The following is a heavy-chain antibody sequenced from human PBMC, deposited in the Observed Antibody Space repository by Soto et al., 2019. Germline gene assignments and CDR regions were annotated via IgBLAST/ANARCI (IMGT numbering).Heavy chain of an antibody. D-gene: IGHD3-3*01. V-gene: IGHV3-23*01. CDR1: GFTFRNYA. Sequence: EVQLLESGGGLVQPGGSLRLSCAAAGFTFRNYALTWVRQSPGKGLEWVSTFSGSGGSTYYADSVRGRFTISRDNSKNTRFLQMNSLRVEDTAIYYCARDWTGDTCPCLDVWGQGTTVSVSS. CDR3: ARDWTGDTCPCLDV. CDR2: FSGSGGST. J-gene: IGHJ6*02.